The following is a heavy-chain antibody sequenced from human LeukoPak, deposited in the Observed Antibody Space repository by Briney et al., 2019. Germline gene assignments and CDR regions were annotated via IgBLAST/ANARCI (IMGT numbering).Heavy chain of an antibody. D-gene: IGHD3-16*02. CDR3: ARGPYDYVWGSYRSIYLDY. J-gene: IGHJ4*02. CDR1: GGSISSSSYY. V-gene: IGHV4-39*07. Sequence: SETLSLTCTVSGGSISSSSYYWGWIRQPPGKGLEWIGSIYYSGSTYYNPSLKSRVTISVDTSKNQFSLKLSSVTAADTAVYYCARGPYDYVWGSYRSIYLDYWGQGTLVTVSS. CDR2: IYYSGST.